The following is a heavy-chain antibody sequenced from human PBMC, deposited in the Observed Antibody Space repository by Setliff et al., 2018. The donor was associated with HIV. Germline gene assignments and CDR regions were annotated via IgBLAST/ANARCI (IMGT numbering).Heavy chain of an antibody. CDR1: GFIFGDYA. CDR2: TRSKAYGGTT. V-gene: IGHV3-49*04. Sequence: LRLSCTTSGFIFGDYAMSWVRQAPGKGLQWVAFTRSKAYGGTTDYAAPVKGRFTISRDDSKNTLYLQMNSLKTEDTAVFYCATDLFWAAAGPPYNNYYYMDVWGKGTTVTVSS. D-gene: IGHD6-13*01. CDR3: ATDLFWAAAGPPYNNYYYMDV. J-gene: IGHJ6*03.